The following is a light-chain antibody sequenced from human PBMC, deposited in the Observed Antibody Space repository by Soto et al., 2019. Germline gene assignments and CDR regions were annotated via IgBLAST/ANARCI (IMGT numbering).Light chain of an antibody. Sequence: EIVLTQSPGTLSLSPGERATLSCRASQTVTSNYLAWYQRKPGQAPRLLIYGASSRATDIPDRFSGSGSGTDFTLTMTRLEPEDFAVYFFQQYAGSPSTFGHAAKVEIK. V-gene: IGKV3-20*01. CDR3: QQYAGSPST. CDR1: QTVTSNY. CDR2: GAS. J-gene: IGKJ1*01.